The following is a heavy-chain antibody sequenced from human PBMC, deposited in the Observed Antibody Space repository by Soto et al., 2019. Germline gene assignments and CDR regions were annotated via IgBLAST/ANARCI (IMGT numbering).Heavy chain of an antibody. D-gene: IGHD3-22*01. CDR2: IIPIFGTA. CDR1: GGTFSSYA. Sequence: QVQLVQSGAEVKKPGSSVKVSCKASGGTFSSYAISWVRQAPGQGLEWMGGIIPIFGTANYAQKFQGRVTITADESTSTAYMELSSLRSEDTAVYYYASVYYYDSSGYSDGAFDIWGQGTMVTVSS. CDR3: ASVYYYDSSGYSDGAFDI. V-gene: IGHV1-69*01. J-gene: IGHJ3*02.